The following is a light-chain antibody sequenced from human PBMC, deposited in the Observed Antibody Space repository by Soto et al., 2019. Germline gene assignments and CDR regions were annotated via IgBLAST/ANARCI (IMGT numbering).Light chain of an antibody. CDR3: QQSYRTPWA. V-gene: IGKV1-39*01. Sequence: DVQVTQSPSSLSASVGDRVTITCRTSQSISTYLNWYQHKPRKAPKLLIYAASSVQSGVPSRFSGSGSGTDFSLTITSLQPEDFATYYCQQSYRTPWAFGQGTKVDIK. J-gene: IGKJ1*01. CDR2: AAS. CDR1: QSISTY.